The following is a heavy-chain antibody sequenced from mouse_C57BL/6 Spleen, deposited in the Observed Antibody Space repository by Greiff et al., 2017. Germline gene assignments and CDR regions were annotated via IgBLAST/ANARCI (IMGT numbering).Heavy chain of an antibody. CDR2: IDPGTGGT. CDR3: TRLTVVDDWYFDV. Sequence: QVQLQQSGAELVRPGASVTLSCKASGYTFTDYEMHWVKQTPVHGLEWIGAIDPGTGGTAYNQKFKGKAILTADKSSSTAYMELRSLTSEDSAVYYCTRLTVVDDWYFDVWGTGTTVTVSS. D-gene: IGHD1-1*01. CDR1: GYTFTDYE. V-gene: IGHV1-15*01. J-gene: IGHJ1*03.